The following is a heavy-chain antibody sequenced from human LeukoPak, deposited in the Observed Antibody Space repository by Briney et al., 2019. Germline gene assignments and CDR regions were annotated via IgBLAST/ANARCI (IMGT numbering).Heavy chain of an antibody. Sequence: GGSLRLSCAASGFTFSSYSMNWVRQAPGKGLEWVSYISSSSSTIYYADSVKGRFTISRDNAKNTLYLQMNSLRAEDTAVYYCAKSLGLVGVTGDYYYYYGMDVWGQGTTVTVSS. CDR2: ISSSSSTI. J-gene: IGHJ6*02. V-gene: IGHV3-48*01. CDR1: GFTFSSYS. CDR3: AKSLGLVGVTGDYYYYYGMDV. D-gene: IGHD1-14*01.